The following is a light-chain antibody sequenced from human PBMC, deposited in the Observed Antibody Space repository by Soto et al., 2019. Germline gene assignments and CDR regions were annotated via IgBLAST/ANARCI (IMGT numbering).Light chain of an antibody. CDR2: DVS. V-gene: IGLV2-14*01. CDR1: SSDVGGYNY. Sequence: QSALTQPASVSGSPGQSITISCIGTSSDVGGYNYVSWYQQHPGKAPKLMIYDVSNRPSGVSNLFSGSKSGNTASLTISGLQAEDESDYYCSSYTSSSTLVVFGGGTKLTVL. CDR3: SSYTSSSTLVV. J-gene: IGLJ2*01.